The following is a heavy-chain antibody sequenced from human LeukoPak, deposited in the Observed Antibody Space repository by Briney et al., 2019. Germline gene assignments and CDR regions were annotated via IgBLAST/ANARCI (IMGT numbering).Heavy chain of an antibody. Sequence: PSETLSLTCTVSGGSISSYYWSWIRQPPGKGLEWIGYIYYSGSTNYNPSLKSRVTISEDTSKNQFSLKLSSVTAADTAVYYCARGARYSYGPGGMDVWGQGTTVTVSS. CDR2: IYYSGST. CDR3: ARGARYSYGPGGMDV. CDR1: GGSISSYY. V-gene: IGHV4-59*01. J-gene: IGHJ6*02. D-gene: IGHD5-18*01.